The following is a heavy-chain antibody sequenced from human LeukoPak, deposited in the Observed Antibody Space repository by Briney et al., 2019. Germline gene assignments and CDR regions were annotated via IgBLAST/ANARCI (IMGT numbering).Heavy chain of an antibody. V-gene: IGHV4-38-2*01. Sequence: PSETLSLXCAVSGYSISSGYYWGWIRQPPGKGLEWIGSIYHSGSTYYNPSLKSRVTISVDTSKNQFSLKLSSVTAADTAVYYCARQVPRDIVVVPARPFDPWGQGTLVTVSS. CDR2: IYHSGST. J-gene: IGHJ5*02. CDR1: GYSISSGYY. CDR3: ARQVPRDIVVVPARPFDP. D-gene: IGHD2-2*01.